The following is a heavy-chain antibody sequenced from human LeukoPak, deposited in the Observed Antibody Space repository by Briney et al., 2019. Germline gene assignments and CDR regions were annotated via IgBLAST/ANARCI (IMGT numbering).Heavy chain of an antibody. D-gene: IGHD3-22*01. CDR3: ASTSPKYYYESSGYSSLFDN. J-gene: IGHJ4*02. CDR2: LYNNGST. CDR1: GGSLWSFY. Sequence: SETLSLTCTVSGGSLWSFYWSWVRQPAGKGLEWIGRLYNNGSTNYSPSLKSRVIMSFDPSKNQFSLKLNFVTAADTALYYCASTSPKYYYESSGYSSLFDNWGQGTLVTVSS. V-gene: IGHV4-4*07.